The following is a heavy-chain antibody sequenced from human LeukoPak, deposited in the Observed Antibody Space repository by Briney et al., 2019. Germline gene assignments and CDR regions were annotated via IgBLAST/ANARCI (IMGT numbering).Heavy chain of an antibody. CDR1: GYTFTGSGWY. J-gene: IGHJ4*02. D-gene: IGHD3-10*01. CDR2: IHPNNGAT. CDR3: ARDGPAQMVDFDY. Sequence: ASVKVSCKASGYTFTGSGWYLYWLRQAPGQGLECVGWIHPNNGATLYAQKFQGRVAMTTDTSISTAYMELSRLRSDDTATYYCARDGPAQMVDFDYWGQGTLVTVSS. V-gene: IGHV1-2*02.